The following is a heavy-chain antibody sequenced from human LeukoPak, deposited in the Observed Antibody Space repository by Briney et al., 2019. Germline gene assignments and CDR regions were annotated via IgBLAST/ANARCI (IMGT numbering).Heavy chain of an antibody. Sequence: SETLSLTCAVSGGSISSGGYSWSWIRQPPGKGLEWIGYTYHSGSTYYNPSLKSRVTISVDRSKNQFSLKLSSVTAADTAVYYCARGPNSGYDWFDYWGQGTLVTVSS. CDR3: ARGPNSGYDWFDY. D-gene: IGHD5-12*01. CDR1: GGSISSGGYS. CDR2: TYHSGST. J-gene: IGHJ4*02. V-gene: IGHV4-30-2*01.